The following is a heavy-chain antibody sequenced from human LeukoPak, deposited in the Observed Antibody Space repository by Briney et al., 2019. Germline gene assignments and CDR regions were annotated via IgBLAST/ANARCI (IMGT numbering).Heavy chain of an antibody. V-gene: IGHV3-48*03. CDR2: ITADGTNK. J-gene: IGHJ4*02. Sequence: GGSLRLSCAASGFTFSSYEMNWVRQAPGKGLEWVSYITADGTNKYDVDSVKGRFTISRDNAKNSLYLQMNSLRVDDTAIYYCAREVEWELPDYWGQGTLVTVSS. CDR1: GFTFSSYE. CDR3: AREVEWELPDY. D-gene: IGHD1-26*01.